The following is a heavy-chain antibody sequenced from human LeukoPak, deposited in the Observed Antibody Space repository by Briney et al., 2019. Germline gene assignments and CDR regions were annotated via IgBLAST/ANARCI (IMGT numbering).Heavy chain of an antibody. J-gene: IGHJ4*02. D-gene: IGHD6-13*01. V-gene: IGHV4-34*01. CDR1: GGSFSGYY. CDR3: AREGRDSSSSYFDY. Sequence: PSETLPLTCAVYGGSFSGYYWSWIRQPPGKGLEWIGEINHSGSTNYNPSLKSRVTISVDTSKNQFSLKLSSVTAADTAMYYCAREGRDSSSSYFDYWGQGTLVTVSS. CDR2: INHSGST.